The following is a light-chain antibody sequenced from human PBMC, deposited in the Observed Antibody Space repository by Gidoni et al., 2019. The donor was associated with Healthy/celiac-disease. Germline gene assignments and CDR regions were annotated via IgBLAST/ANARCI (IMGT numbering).Light chain of an antibody. J-gene: IGLJ3*02. CDR2: LEGSGSY. CDR3: ETWDSNTRL. Sequence: HPVLTQSSSASASMGSSVKLTCTLSSGHSSYIIAWHQQQPGKAPRYLMKLEGSGSYNKVSGVPDRFSGSSSGADRYLTISNLQSEDEADYYCETWDSNTRLFGGGTKLTVL. V-gene: IGLV4-60*03. CDR1: SGHSSYI.